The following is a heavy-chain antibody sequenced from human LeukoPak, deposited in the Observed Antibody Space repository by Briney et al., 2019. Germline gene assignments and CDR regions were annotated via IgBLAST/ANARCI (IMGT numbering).Heavy chain of an antibody. D-gene: IGHD5-18*01. V-gene: IGHV3-23*01. CDR3: AKWIQLWLLDY. J-gene: IGHJ4*02. Sequence: GGSLRLSCAAPGFTFSSYAMSWVRQAPGKGLEWVSAISGSGGSTYYADSVKGRFTIPRDNSKNTLYLQMNSLRAEDTAVYYCAKWIQLWLLDYWGQGTLVTVSS. CDR2: ISGSGGST. CDR1: GFTFSSYA.